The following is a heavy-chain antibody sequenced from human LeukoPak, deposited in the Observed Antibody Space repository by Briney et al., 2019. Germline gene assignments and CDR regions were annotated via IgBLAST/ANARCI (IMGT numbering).Heavy chain of an antibody. Sequence: GASVKVSCKASGYTFTSYGFSWVRQAPGQGLEWVGWISTYYGNTNYAQKLQDRVTMTTDTSTSTAYMELTSLRSDDTAVYSCARVYSTNYYGSGDRPFLFDYWGQGTVVTVSS. CDR1: GYTFTSYG. J-gene: IGHJ4*02. CDR3: ARVYSTNYYGSGDRPFLFDY. D-gene: IGHD3-10*01. V-gene: IGHV1-18*01. CDR2: ISTYYGNT.